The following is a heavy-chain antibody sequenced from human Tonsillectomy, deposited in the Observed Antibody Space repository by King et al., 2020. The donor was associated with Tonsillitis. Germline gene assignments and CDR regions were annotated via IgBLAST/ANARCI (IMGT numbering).Heavy chain of an antibody. J-gene: IGHJ4*02. CDR2: INWNGGAT. CDR3: ARWRISGSIMQYYFDF. Sequence: DVQLVESGGSVVRPGGSLRLSCAASGFTFDDYGMSWVRQAPGKGLEWVSGINWNGGATGYADSVKGRFTISRDNAKNSLYLQMNSLRVEDTALYHCARWRISGSIMQYYFDFWGQGILVTVSS. V-gene: IGHV3-20*01. CDR1: GFTFDDYG. D-gene: IGHD1/OR15-1a*01.